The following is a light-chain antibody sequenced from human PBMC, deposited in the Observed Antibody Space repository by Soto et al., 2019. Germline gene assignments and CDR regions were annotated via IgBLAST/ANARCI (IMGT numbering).Light chain of an antibody. J-gene: IGKJ4*01. V-gene: IGKV3-20*01. Sequence: EFVLTQSPGTLSLSPGERATLSCRASQSVNSNYLAWYQQKPGQAPRLLMYGASRRATGTPDRFSGSGSGTDFTLTISRLEPEDFEVYYWQHYGSSLTFGGGTTVEIK. CDR2: GAS. CDR3: QHYGSSLT. CDR1: QSVNSNY.